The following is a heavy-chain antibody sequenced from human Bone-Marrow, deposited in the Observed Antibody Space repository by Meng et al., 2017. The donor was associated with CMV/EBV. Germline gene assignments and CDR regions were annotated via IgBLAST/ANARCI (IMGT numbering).Heavy chain of an antibody. CDR3: ARVGMGDSSDIVVVPAAIEVWFDP. CDR2: IYYSGST. V-gene: IGHV4-59*01. D-gene: IGHD2-2*02. Sequence: FWRWIRQPPGKGLEWIGYIYYSGSTTYNPSLKSRVTISVDTSKNQFSLKLSSVTAADTAVYYCARVGMGDSSDIVVVPAAIEVWFDPWGQGTLVTVSS. J-gene: IGHJ5*02. CDR1: F.